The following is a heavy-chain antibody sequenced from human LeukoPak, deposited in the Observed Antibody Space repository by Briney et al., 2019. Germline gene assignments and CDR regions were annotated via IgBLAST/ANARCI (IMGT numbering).Heavy chain of an antibody. CDR2: INSDGGIT. V-gene: IGHV3-74*01. D-gene: IGHD5-18*01. CDR1: GFTFSSHW. Sequence: GGSLRLSCAASGFTFSSHWMHWVRQAPGKGLVRVSRINSDGGITSYADSVKGRFTISRDNAKDTLYLQMNSLRAEDAAVYYCASPMWDTAIHDYWGQGTLVTVSS. J-gene: IGHJ4*02. CDR3: ASPMWDTAIHDY.